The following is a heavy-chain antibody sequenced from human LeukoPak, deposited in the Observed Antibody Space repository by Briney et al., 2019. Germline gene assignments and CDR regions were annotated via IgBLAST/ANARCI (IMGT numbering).Heavy chain of an antibody. D-gene: IGHD3-3*01. Sequence: PSETMSLTCTVSGGSISSSSYYWGWIRQPPGKGLEWIGSIYYSGSTYYNPSLKSRVTISVDTSKNQFSLKLSSVTAADTAVYYCASRLRFLEWLCEPFDYWGQGTLVTASS. J-gene: IGHJ4*02. CDR1: GGSISSSSYY. CDR3: ASRLRFLEWLCEPFDY. V-gene: IGHV4-39*01. CDR2: IYYSGST.